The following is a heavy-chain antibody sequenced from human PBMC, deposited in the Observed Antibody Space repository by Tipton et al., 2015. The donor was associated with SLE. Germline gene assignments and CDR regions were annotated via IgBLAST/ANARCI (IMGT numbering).Heavy chain of an antibody. J-gene: IGHJ3*02. CDR3: ARKRNGMGI. Sequence: LRLSCAVYGGSFSGYYWSWIRQPPGKGLEWIGEINHSGSTNYNPSLKSRVTISVDTSKNQFSLKPSSVTAADTAVYYCARKRNGMGIWGQGTMVTVSS. CDR2: INHSGST. CDR1: GGSFSGYY. D-gene: IGHD5-24*01. V-gene: IGHV4-34*01.